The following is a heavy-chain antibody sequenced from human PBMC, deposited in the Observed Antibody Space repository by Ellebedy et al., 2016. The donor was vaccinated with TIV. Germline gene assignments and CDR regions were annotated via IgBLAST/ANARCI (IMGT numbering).Heavy chain of an antibody. J-gene: IGHJ4*02. CDR1: GFTXXNYA. V-gene: IGHV3-23*01. CDR3: ARNSRVTWXNY. Sequence: PGGSLRLSCGASGFTXXNYAXXLVXXXPGQVXEWVAAISGSGDSTTYADSVKGRFTISRGNAKNSLYLQMNSLRDEDTAVYYCARNSRVTWXNYWGQGTLVTVSS. CDR2: ISGSGDST. D-gene: IGHD3-16*01.